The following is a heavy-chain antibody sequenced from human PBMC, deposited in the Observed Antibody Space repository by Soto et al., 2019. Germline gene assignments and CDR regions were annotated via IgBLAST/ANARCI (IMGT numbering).Heavy chain of an antibody. Sequence: QVQLEQSGAEVKKAGSSVKVSCKAFGGSVNSHAISWVRQAPGQGLEWMEGIIPMFGTPTYAQRFQAGVTISADESTSTVYLDLSSLRSEDTAMYYCARSRNVAEFNDYGGNYHGFDIWGQGTMVTVSS. CDR3: ARSRNVAEFNDYGGNYHGFDI. CDR1: GGSVNSHA. J-gene: IGHJ3*02. CDR2: IIPMFGTP. V-gene: IGHV1-69*01. D-gene: IGHD4-17*01.